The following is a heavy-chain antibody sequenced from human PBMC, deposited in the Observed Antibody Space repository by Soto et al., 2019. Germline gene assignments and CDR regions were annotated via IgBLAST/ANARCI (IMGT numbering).Heavy chain of an antibody. CDR3: ARPRSKSSSGFDL. CDR2: ISTDGSFT. J-gene: IGHJ3*01. V-gene: IGHV3-74*03. Sequence: EQLVESGGTLVQPGGSLRLSCVTSGFTFRNHWMHWVRQAPGLGLEGVSRISTDGSFTTYADSVKGRFTIYRDNAKNTLYQQMNSLRVEDTALYYCARPRSKSSSGFDLWGQGTMVSVSS. D-gene: IGHD2-2*01. CDR1: GFTFRNHW.